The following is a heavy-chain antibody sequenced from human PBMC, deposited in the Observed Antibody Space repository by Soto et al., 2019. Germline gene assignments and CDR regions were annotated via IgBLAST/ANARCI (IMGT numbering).Heavy chain of an antibody. V-gene: IGHV3-30-3*01. CDR2: ISYDGSNK. CDR1: GFTFSSYA. D-gene: IGHD2-15*01. Sequence: GGSLRLSCAASGFTFSSYAMHWVRQAPGKGLEWVAVISYDGSNKYYADSVKGRFTISRDNSKNTLYLQMKSLRAEDTAVYYCARDFLVAAHYYFDYWGQGTLVTVSS. J-gene: IGHJ4*02. CDR3: ARDFLVAAHYYFDY.